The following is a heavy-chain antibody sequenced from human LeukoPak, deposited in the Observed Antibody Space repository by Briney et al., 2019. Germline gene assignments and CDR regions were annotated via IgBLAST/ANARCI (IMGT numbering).Heavy chain of an antibody. J-gene: IGHJ4*02. Sequence: GGSLRLSCAASGFTFSDSYMAWIRQAPGKGLEWVSYIDPTGTIIYYADYVKGRFTISRDNAKNSLYLQMNSLGGGDTAVYSCARAPRGFVNYWGQGTLVTVSS. CDR3: ARAPRGFVNY. CDR1: GFTFSDSY. V-gene: IGHV3-11*01. CDR2: IDPTGTII.